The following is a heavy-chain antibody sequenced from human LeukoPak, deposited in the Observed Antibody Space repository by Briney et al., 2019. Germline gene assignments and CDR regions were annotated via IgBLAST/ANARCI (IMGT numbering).Heavy chain of an antibody. CDR3: AKDGRMPALLWFGELPYYFDY. CDR1: GFTYSSYA. D-gene: IGHD3-10*01. J-gene: IGHJ4*02. Sequence: PGGSLRLSCAASGFTYSSYAMSWVRQAPGKGLEWVSAISASGGRTYYADSVKGRVTISRSNSKNTPYLEMKRLRAEDTAVYYCAKDGRMPALLWFGELPYYFDYWGQGTLVPVSS. V-gene: IGHV3-23*01. CDR2: ISASGGRT.